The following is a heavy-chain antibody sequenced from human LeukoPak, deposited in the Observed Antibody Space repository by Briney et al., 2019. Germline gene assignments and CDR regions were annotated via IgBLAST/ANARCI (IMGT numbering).Heavy chain of an antibody. CDR3: AREGNTWLDP. J-gene: IGHJ5*02. CDR2: IKTYNGNT. CDR1: GYSFAIYG. Sequence: GASVKVSCKASGYSFAIYGIIWVRQAPGHGLEWMGWIKTYNGNTNYAQKFQGRVTLTTDTSTRTAYMELRSLTSDDTAVYYCAREGNTWLDPWGQGALVTVSS. V-gene: IGHV1-18*01.